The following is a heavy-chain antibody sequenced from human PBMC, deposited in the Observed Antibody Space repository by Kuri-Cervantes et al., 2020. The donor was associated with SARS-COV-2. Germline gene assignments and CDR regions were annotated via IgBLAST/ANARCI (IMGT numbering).Heavy chain of an antibody. V-gene: IGHV3-21*01. CDR2: ISSSSSYI. CDR3: ARGGYCSGGSCYSVYYYYYYGMDV. CDR1: GFTFSSYS. Sequence: GESLKISCAASGFTFSSYSMNWVRQAPWKGLEWVSSISSSSSYIYYADSVKGRFTISRDNAKNSLYLQMNSLRAEDTAVYYCARGGYCSGGSCYSVYYYYYYGMDVWGQGTTVTVSS. J-gene: IGHJ6*02. D-gene: IGHD2-15*01.